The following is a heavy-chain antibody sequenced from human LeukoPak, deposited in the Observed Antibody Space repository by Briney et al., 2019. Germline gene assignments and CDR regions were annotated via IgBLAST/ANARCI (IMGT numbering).Heavy chain of an antibody. D-gene: IGHD3-16*02. V-gene: IGHV3-48*03. J-gene: IGHJ4*02. CDR3: ARAVERLGELSFPDY. Sequence: PGGSLRLSCAASGFTFSNYKMNWVRQAPGKGLEWVSYISSSGSIIYYSDSVKGRFTISRDNAKNSLYLQMNSLRAEDTAVYYCARAVERLGELSFPDYWGQGTLVTVSS. CDR1: GFTFSNYK. CDR2: ISSSGSII.